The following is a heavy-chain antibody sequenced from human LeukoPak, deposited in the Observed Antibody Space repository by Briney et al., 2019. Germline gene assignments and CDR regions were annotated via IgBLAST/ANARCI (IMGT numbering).Heavy chain of an antibody. CDR1: GFTVTDYA. Sequence: GGSLRLSCAASGFTVTDYAMTWIRQSPGKGLEWVSSMSDIGPNTYYADSVKGRFTISRDTSKNTLFLRMNSLRAEDTALYFCARRLSLRFDAFAVWGPGTVVTVSS. CDR2: MSDIGPNT. D-gene: IGHD3-3*01. V-gene: IGHV3-23*01. J-gene: IGHJ3*01. CDR3: ARRLSLRFDAFAV.